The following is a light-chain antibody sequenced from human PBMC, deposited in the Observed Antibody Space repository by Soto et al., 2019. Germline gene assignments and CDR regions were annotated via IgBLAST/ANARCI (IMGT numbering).Light chain of an antibody. Sequence: DIQMTQSPSTLPASVGDRVTITCRASQSISSWLAWYQQKPGKAPKLLIYDASNLGSGVPSRFSGSGSGTEFTLTISSLQPDDFATYYCQQYDTYSTFGQGTKVDI. V-gene: IGKV1-5*01. J-gene: IGKJ1*01. CDR3: QQYDTYST. CDR1: QSISSW. CDR2: DAS.